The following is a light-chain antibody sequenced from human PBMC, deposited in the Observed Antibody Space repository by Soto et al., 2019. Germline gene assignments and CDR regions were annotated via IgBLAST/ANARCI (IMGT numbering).Light chain of an antibody. CDR2: GAS. V-gene: IGKV3-20*01. CDR3: QQYGSSPT. J-gene: IGKJ1*01. CDR1: QSVSSSY. Sequence: EIVLTQSPGTLSLSPGERATLSCRASQSVSSSYLAWYQQKPGQAPRLLIYGASSRATGIPDRFSGSGSGTDFTLTISRLEPEYFAVYYCQQYGSSPTCGQGTKVDIK.